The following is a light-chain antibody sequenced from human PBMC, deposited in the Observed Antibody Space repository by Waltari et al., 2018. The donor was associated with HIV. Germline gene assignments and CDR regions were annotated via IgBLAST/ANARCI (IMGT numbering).Light chain of an antibody. J-gene: IGLJ2*01. CDR2: SDN. CDR3: ASWEDSLNGVG. CDR1: SSNIGRPS. Sequence: QSVLTQPPSASGTPGQRVTMSCSGSSSNIGRPSVHWYQQLPGTSPKLLIYSDNHRPFGVPDRVAGSKSGTVGALAISGLQSEDEAVYYFASWEDSLNGVGFGGGTKLTVL. V-gene: IGLV1-44*01.